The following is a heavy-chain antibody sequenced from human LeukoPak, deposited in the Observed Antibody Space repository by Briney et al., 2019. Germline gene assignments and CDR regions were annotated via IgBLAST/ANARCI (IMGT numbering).Heavy chain of an antibody. Sequence: PSETLSLTCTVSGGSINSSDYYWGWIRQPPGKGLEWIGSIYHSGSMYASLKSRVTISVDTSKNQFSLKLSSVTAADTAVYYCACEVAGGFDYWGQGTLVTVSS. CDR3: ACEVAGGFDY. CDR1: GGSINSSDYY. J-gene: IGHJ4*02. V-gene: IGHV4-39*01. D-gene: IGHD6-19*01. CDR2: IYHSGSM.